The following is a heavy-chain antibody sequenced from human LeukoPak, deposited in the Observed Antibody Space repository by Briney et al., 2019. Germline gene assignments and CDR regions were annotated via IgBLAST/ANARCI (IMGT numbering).Heavy chain of an antibody. CDR3: ARGYSGSPDMLDY. CDR1: GGSISSSSYY. D-gene: IGHD1-26*01. V-gene: IGHV4-39*01. J-gene: IGHJ4*02. CDR2: IYYSGST. Sequence: SETLSLTCTVSGGSISSSSYYWGWIRQPPGKGLEWIGSIYYSGSTYYNPSLKSRVTISVDTSKNQFSLKLSSVTAADTAVYYCARGYSGSPDMLDYWGQGTLVTVSS.